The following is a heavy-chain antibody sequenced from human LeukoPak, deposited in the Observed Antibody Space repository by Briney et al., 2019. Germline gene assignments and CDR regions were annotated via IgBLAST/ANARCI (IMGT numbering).Heavy chain of an antibody. CDR3: AREEIAAAEVYNWFDP. Sequence: ASVKVSCKASGYTFTGYYMHWVRQAPGQGLEWMGWINPNSGGTNYAQKFHGRVTMTRDTSISTAYMERSRLRSDDTAVYYCAREEIAAAEVYNWFDPWGQGTLVTVSS. CDR2: INPNSGGT. J-gene: IGHJ5*02. V-gene: IGHV1-2*02. D-gene: IGHD6-13*01. CDR1: GYTFTGYY.